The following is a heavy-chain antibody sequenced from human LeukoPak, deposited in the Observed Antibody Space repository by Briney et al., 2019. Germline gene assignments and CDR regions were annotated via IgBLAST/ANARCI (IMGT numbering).Heavy chain of an antibody. CDR3: ARNYYDSSGYYTLSSP. D-gene: IGHD3-22*01. Sequence: SVKVSCKASGGTFSSYAISWVRQAPGQGLEWMGRIIPIFGTANYAQKFQGRVTITTDESTSTAYMELSSLGSEDTAVYHCARNYYDSSGYYTLSSPWGQGTLVTVSS. CDR2: IIPIFGTA. V-gene: IGHV1-69*05. J-gene: IGHJ5*02. CDR1: GGTFSSYA.